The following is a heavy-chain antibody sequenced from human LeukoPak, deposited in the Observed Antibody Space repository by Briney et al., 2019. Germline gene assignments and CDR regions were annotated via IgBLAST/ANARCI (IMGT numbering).Heavy chain of an antibody. V-gene: IGHV4-39*01. CDR2: IHYGGST. J-gene: IGHJ4*02. CDR3: AVLAQTY. CDR1: GGSISSSTYY. Sequence: SETLSLTCSVSGGSISSSTYYWGWIRQPPGKGLEWNAGIHYGGSTYYSPSLKSRLTISIDPSKNQFSLKVRSVTAADTAVYYCAVLAQTYWGQGILVTVSS.